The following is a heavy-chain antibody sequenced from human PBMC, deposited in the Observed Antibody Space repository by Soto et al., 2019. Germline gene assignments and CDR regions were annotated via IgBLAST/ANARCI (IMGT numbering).Heavy chain of an antibody. D-gene: IGHD1-26*01. J-gene: IGHJ6*03. CDR2: MNPNSGNT. CDR1: GYTFTSYD. Sequence: ASVKVSCKASGYTFTSYDINWVRQATGQGLEWMGWMNPNSGNTGYAQKFQGRVTMTRNTSISTAYMELSSLRSEDTAVYYCARGYGRVYYYYMDVWGKGTTVTVSS. CDR3: ARGYGRVYYYYMDV. V-gene: IGHV1-8*01.